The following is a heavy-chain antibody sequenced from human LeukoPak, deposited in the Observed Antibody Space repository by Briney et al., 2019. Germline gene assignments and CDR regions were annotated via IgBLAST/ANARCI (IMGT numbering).Heavy chain of an antibody. CDR2: ISGYNGNI. Sequence: ASVKVSCKASGYTFTRYGISWVRQAPGHGLEWMGLISGYNGNIKYAQKVQGRVTMTTDTSTSTAYMELRSLRSDDTAVYYCARDCSGGSCYDGVDYWGQGTLVTV. J-gene: IGHJ4*02. V-gene: IGHV1-18*01. CDR3: ARDCSGGSCYDGVDY. D-gene: IGHD2-15*01. CDR1: GYTFTRYG.